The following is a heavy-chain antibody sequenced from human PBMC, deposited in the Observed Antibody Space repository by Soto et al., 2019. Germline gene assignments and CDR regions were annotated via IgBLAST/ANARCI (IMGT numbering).Heavy chain of an antibody. CDR1: GSSLSTSGMC. CDR2: IDWDDDK. V-gene: IGHV2-70*01. Sequence: SGPTLVNPTQTLTLACTFCGSSLSTSGMCVSWIRQPPGKALEWLALIDWDDDKNYSTSLKTRLTISKDTSKNQVVLTMTNMDPVDTATYYCARNARYYYGSGSYPFDYWGQGTLLTVSS. D-gene: IGHD3-10*01. J-gene: IGHJ4*02. CDR3: ARNARYYYGSGSYPFDY.